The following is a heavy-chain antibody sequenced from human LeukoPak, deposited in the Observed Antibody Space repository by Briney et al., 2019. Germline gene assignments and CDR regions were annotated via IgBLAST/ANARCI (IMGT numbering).Heavy chain of an antibody. Sequence: SETLSLTCTVSGGSIRSYYWSWIRQPPGKGLEWIGYIYYSGSTNYNPSLKSRVTISVDTSKNQFSLKLSSVTAADTGVYYCARTYDYIWGSFRSHSFDSWGQGTLVTVSS. CDR2: IYYSGST. CDR1: GGSIRSYY. V-gene: IGHV4-59*08. CDR3: ARTYDYIWGSFRSHSFDS. D-gene: IGHD3-16*02. J-gene: IGHJ4*02.